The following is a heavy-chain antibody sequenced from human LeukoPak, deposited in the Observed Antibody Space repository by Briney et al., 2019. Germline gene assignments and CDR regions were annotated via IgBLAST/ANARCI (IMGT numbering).Heavy chain of an antibody. CDR2: FSSSSSYI. J-gene: IGHJ4*02. D-gene: IGHD4-17*01. CDR3: AAQPRGTTVTTHDY. Sequence: GGSLRLSCAASGFTFSSYSMNWVRQAPGKGLEWVSSFSSSSSYIYYADSVKGRFTISRDNAKNSLYLQMNSLRAEDTAVCYCAAQPRGTTVTTHDYWGQGTLVTVSS. CDR1: GFTFSSYS. V-gene: IGHV3-21*01.